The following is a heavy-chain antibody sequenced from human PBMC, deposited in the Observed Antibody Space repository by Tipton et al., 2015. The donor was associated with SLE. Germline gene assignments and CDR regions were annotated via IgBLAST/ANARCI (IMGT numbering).Heavy chain of an antibody. D-gene: IGHD7-27*01. CDR3: ARSGDLDF. J-gene: IGHJ4*02. V-gene: IGHV1-8*01. Sequence: QLVQSGAEVKKPGASVKVSCKASGYTFSSYDINWVRQAPGQGLEWMGWMNPDTDQTGYAQKLQGRVTMTRDTSISAAYMELSSLRSDDTAVYYCARSGDLDFWGQGTQVTVSS. CDR2: MNPDTDQT. CDR1: GYTFSSYD.